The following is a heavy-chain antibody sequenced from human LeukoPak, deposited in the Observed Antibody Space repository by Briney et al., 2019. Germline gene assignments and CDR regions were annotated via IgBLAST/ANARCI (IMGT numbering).Heavy chain of an antibody. Sequence: ASVKVSCKASGYTFTRHYTNWVRQAPGQGLEWMGKINPSSGGTGYAQKFQGRVTMTRDTSTSTVYMELTSLRSEDTAVYYCARDGLYCTNGVCSSDIWGQGTLVTVSS. D-gene: IGHD2-8*01. CDR1: GYTFTRHY. CDR3: ARDGLYCTNGVCSSDI. V-gene: IGHV1-46*01. J-gene: IGHJ3*02. CDR2: INPSSGGT.